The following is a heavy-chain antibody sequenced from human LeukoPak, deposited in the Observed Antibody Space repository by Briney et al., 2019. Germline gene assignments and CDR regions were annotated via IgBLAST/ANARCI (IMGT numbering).Heavy chain of an antibody. CDR3: ARDPPGAAAGYAFDM. CDR1: GGSISSGGYY. J-gene: IGHJ3*02. V-gene: IGHV4-31*03. Sequence: SETLSLTCTVSGGSISSGGYYWSWIRQHPGKGLEWIGYIHYGGSTYYNPSLKSRVSISVYTSKNQFSLRLTSVTAADTAVYYCARDPPGAAAGYAFDMWGQGTMVTVSS. CDR2: IHYGGST. D-gene: IGHD6-13*01.